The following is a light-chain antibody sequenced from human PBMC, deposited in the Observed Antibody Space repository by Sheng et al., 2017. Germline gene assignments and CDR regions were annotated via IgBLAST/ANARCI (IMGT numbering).Light chain of an antibody. V-gene: IGLV2-11*03. Sequence: SVTISCTGTSSDVGGYNYVAWYQQHPGKAPKVIIYDVSERPSGVPDRFSGSKSGNTASLTISGLQAEDEADYYCCSYTHTSAWVFGGGTKLTVL. CDR1: SSDVGGYNY. J-gene: IGLJ3*02. CDR2: DVS. CDR3: CSYTHTSAWV.